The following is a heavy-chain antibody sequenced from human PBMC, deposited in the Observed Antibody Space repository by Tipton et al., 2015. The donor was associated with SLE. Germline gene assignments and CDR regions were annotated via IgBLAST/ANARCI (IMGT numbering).Heavy chain of an antibody. Sequence: GLVKPSETLSLTCAVYGGSFSGYYWSWIRQPPGKGLEWIGYIYTSGSTNYNPSLKSRVTISVDTSKNQFSLKLSSVTAADTAVYYCARNIVATALDAFDIWGQGTMVTVSS. D-gene: IGHD5-12*01. CDR1: GGSFSGYY. CDR3: ARNIVATALDAFDI. CDR2: IYTSGST. V-gene: IGHV4-4*09. J-gene: IGHJ3*02.